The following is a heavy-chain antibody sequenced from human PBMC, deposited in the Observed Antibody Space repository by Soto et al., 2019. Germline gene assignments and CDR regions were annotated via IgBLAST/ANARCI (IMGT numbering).Heavy chain of an antibody. V-gene: IGHV4-4*02. D-gene: IGHD6-13*01. J-gene: IGHJ5*02. CDR3: ARFGIAAAGPRNWFDP. Sequence: SETLSLTCAVSSGSISSSNWWSWVRQPPGKGLEWIGEIYHSGSTNYNPSLKSRVTISVDKSKNQFSLKLSSVTAADTAVYYCARFGIAAAGPRNWFDPWGQGTLVTVSS. CDR2: IYHSGST. CDR1: SGSISSSNW.